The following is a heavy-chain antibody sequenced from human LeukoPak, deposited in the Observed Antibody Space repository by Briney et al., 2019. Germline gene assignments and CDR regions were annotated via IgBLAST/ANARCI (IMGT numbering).Heavy chain of an antibody. D-gene: IGHD3-22*01. J-gene: IGHJ3*02. CDR3: AKDLSSNYYDSSGYYNDAFDI. V-gene: IGHV3-23*01. CDR2: ISADGGST. Sequence: GGSLRLSCVVSGFTFSNYGMSWVRQAPGKGLECVSTISADGGSTYYADSVKGRFTISRDNSKNTLYLQMNSLRAEDTAVYYCAKDLSSNYYDSSGYYNDAFDIWGQGTMVTVSS. CDR1: GFTFSNYG.